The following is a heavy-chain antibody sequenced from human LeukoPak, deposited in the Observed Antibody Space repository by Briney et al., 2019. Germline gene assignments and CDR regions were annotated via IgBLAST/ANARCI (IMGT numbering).Heavy chain of an antibody. CDR1: GGSIGSYY. Sequence: SETLSLTCTVSGGSIGSYYWSWIRQPPGKGLEWIGYIYYSGSTNYNPSLKSRVTISVDTSKNQFSLKLSSVTAADTAVYYCAREGRDGYKYWFDPWGQGTLVTVSS. CDR2: IYYSGST. V-gene: IGHV4-59*01. D-gene: IGHD5-24*01. CDR3: AREGRDGYKYWFDP. J-gene: IGHJ5*02.